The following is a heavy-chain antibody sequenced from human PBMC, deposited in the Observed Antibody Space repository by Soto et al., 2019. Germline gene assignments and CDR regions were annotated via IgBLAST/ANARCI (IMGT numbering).Heavy chain of an antibody. Sequence: PGESLKISCKGSGYSFTSYWIGWVRQMPGKGLEWMGIIYPGDSDTRYSPSFQGQVTISADKSISTAYLQWSSLKASDTAMYYCARAKYYYGSGSYYMEDAGGRENYYYYGMDVWSQGTTVTVSS. V-gene: IGHV5-51*01. CDR2: IYPGDSDT. CDR3: ARAKYYYGSGSYYMEDAGGRENYYYYGMDV. CDR1: GYSFTSYW. D-gene: IGHD3-10*01. J-gene: IGHJ6*02.